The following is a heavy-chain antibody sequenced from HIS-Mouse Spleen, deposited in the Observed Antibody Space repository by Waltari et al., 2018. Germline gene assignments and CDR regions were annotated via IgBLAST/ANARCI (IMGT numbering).Heavy chain of an antibody. D-gene: IGHD3-10*01. CDR3: ARVGGARINLFDY. Sequence: QLQLQESGPGLVKPSETLSLTCTVSGGSISSSSYYWGWIRQPTGKGLEWIGSIYYSGSTYYNPSLKSRVTISVDTSKNQFSLKLSSVTAADTAVYYCARVGGARINLFDYWGQGTLVTVSS. J-gene: IGHJ4*02. CDR1: GGSISSSSYY. V-gene: IGHV4-39*07. CDR2: IYYSGST.